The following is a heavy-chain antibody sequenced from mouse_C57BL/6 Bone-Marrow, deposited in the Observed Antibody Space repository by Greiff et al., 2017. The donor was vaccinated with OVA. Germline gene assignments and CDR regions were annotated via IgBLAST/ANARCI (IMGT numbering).Heavy chain of an antibody. Sequence: GGGLVQPKGSLNLSCAASGFSFNTYAMHWVRQAPGKGLEWVARIRSKSNNYATYFADSVKDRFTISRDDSESMLYLQLNNLKTEERAMYYSVGGGYYKEYSMDYRGEKTSLT. J-gene: IGHJ4*01. D-gene: IGHD2-3*01. CDR2: IRSKSNNYAT. CDR1: GFSFNTYA. V-gene: IGHV10-1*01. CDR3: VGGGYYKEYSMDY.